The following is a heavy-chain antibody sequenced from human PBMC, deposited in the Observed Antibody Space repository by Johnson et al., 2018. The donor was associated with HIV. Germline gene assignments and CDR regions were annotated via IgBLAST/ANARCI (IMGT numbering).Heavy chain of an antibody. D-gene: IGHD1-26*01. V-gene: IGHV3-30*18. CDR3: AKDPADSGSYLGDAFDI. CDR1: GFTFSSYG. Sequence: QVLLLESGGGVVQPGRSLRLSCAASGFTFSSYGMHWVRQAPGKGLEWVAVISYDGNNKYYADSVKGRFTISRDNSKNTLYLQMNTLRAEDTAVYYCAKDPADSGSYLGDAFDIWGQGTMVTVSS. CDR2: ISYDGNNK. J-gene: IGHJ3*02.